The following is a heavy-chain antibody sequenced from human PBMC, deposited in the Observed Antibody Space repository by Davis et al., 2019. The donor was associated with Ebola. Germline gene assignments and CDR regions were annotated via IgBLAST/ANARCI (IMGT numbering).Heavy chain of an antibody. J-gene: IGHJ3*02. CDR2: IYYSGST. V-gene: IGHV4-59*01. D-gene: IGHD1-14*01. Sequence: SETLSLTCTVSGGSISSYYWSWIRQPPGKGLEWIGYIYYSGSTNYNPSLKSRVTISVDTSKNQFSLKLSSVTAADTAVYYCAKDLRLTHAFDIWGQGTMVTVSS. CDR3: AKDLRLTHAFDI. CDR1: GGSISSYY.